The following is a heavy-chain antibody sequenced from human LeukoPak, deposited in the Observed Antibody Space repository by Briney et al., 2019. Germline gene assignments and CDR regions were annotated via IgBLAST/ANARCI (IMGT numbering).Heavy chain of an antibody. J-gene: IGHJ5*02. Sequence: GGSLRLSCAASGFTLRYGMSWVRQAPGRGLEWVSAVSGSGGSTDYADSVKGRFTISRDTSKDTMYLQLNSLRPEHTAVYYCVRVISGTPNWFDPWGQGTLVTVSS. CDR3: VRVISGTPNWFDP. D-gene: IGHD1-20*01. CDR1: GFTLRYG. CDR2: VSGSGGST. V-gene: IGHV3-23*01.